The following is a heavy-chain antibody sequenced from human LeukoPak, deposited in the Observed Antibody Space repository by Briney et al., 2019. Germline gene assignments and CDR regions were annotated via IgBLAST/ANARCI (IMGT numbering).Heavy chain of an antibody. CDR1: GFTFSSYS. J-gene: IGHJ4*02. Sequence: GGSLRLSCAASGFTFSSYSMNWVRQAPGKGLEWVSSISSSSSYIYHADSVKGRFTISRDNAKNSLYLQMNSLRAEDTAVYYCARASRKRYSGSYREFDYWGQGTLVTVSS. D-gene: IGHD1-26*01. CDR3: ARASRKRYSGSYREFDY. V-gene: IGHV3-21*01. CDR2: ISSSSSYI.